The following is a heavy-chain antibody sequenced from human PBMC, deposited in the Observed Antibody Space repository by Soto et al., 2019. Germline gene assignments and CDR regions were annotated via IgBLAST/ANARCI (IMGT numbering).Heavy chain of an antibody. CDR1: GFTFSDYW. V-gene: IGHV3-7*05. D-gene: IGHD1-20*01. J-gene: IGHJ4*02. CDR3: ARVEYTDNGSDF. CDR2: INPDGRNT. Sequence: EVLLVESGGGRVQPGGSLRLSCAASGFTFSDYWMTWVRQAPGKGLEWVGNINPDGRNTYYVDSLESRFTISRDNAKRLLYLQMSSLRAEDTAVYYCARVEYTDNGSDFWAQGAVVTVSS.